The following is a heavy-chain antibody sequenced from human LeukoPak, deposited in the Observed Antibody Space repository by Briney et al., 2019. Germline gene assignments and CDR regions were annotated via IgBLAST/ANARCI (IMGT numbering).Heavy chain of an antibody. J-gene: IGHJ4*02. Sequence: ASVKVSCKASGYTFTCYYMHWVRQAPGQGREWMGGINPNSGGTNYAQKFQGRVTMTRDTSISTAYMELSRLRSDDTAVYYCARWDGYNDGVDYWGQGTLVTVSS. CDR3: ARWDGYNDGVDY. D-gene: IGHD5-24*01. CDR2: INPNSGGT. CDR1: GYTFTCYY. V-gene: IGHV1-2*02.